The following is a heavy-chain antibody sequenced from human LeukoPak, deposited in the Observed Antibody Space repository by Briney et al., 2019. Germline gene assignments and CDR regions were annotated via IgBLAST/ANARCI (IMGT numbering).Heavy chain of an antibody. CDR2: ISYSGST. CDR3: ARGGSRSYTSSTLDY. V-gene: IGHV4-59*12. CDR1: GGSITVYY. Sequence: SETLSLTCSVSGGSITVYYWNWIRQSPGKGLEWIGSISYSGSTNYNPSLKSRVTISIDTSKNRFSLKVSSVIATDTAMYYCARGGSRSYTSSTLDYWGQGTLVTVSS. J-gene: IGHJ4*02. D-gene: IGHD6-6*01.